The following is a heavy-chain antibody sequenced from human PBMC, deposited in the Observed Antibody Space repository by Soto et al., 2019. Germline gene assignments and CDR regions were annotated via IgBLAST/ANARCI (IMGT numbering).Heavy chain of an antibody. CDR1: GYTFSDYY. CDR2: INPNSGGT. D-gene: IGHD1-1*01. J-gene: IGHJ4*02. V-gene: IGHV1-2*02. CDR3: AREPATAKPEGVDF. Sequence: QVQLVQSGAEVRKPGASVKVSCKASGYTFSDYYIHWVRQAPGQGLEWMGWINPNSGGTKYAPKFQGGVTMTRATSSTTAYMELSRLRSGDTAVYYCAREPATAKPEGVDFWGQGTLVTVSS.